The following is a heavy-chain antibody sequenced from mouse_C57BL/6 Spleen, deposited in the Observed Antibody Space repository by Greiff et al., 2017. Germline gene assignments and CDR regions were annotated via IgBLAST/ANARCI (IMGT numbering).Heavy chain of an antibody. Sequence: AQLQQTGPELVKPGASVKISCKAFGYSFTGYTMHWVKKSHGNILDWIGYIYPDNGVSSYTQKIKGKATLTVDKSSSTAYMELRSLTSEDSAVYYCARGGQLGPFDYWGQGTTLTVSS. CDR3: ARGGQLGPFDY. CDR1: GYSFTGYT. J-gene: IGHJ2*01. V-gene: IGHV1-31*01. CDR2: IYPDNGVS. D-gene: IGHD4-1*02.